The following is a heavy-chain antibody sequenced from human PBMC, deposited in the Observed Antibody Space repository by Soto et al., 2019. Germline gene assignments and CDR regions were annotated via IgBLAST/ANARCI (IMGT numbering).Heavy chain of an antibody. V-gene: IGHV3-21*01. CDR2: ISSSSSYI. J-gene: IGHJ6*02. CDR3: ARVSRRYYFYGMDV. D-gene: IGHD2-21*02. Sequence: EVQLVESGGGLVKPGGSLRLSCAASGFTFSSYSMNWVRQAPGKGLEWVSSISSSSSYIYYADSVKGRFTISRDNAKKSLYLQMNSLRAEDTAVYYGARVSRRYYFYGMDVWGQGPTVTVSS. CDR1: GFTFSSYS.